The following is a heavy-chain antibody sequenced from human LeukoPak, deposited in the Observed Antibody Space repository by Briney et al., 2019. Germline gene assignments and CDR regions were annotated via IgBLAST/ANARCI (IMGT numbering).Heavy chain of an antibody. D-gene: IGHD2-2*02. Sequence: ASVKVSCKASGYTFTSYGISWVRQAPGQGLEWMGWISAYNGSTNYAQKLQGRVTMTTDTSTSTAYMELRSLRSDDTAVYYCARDSHSIVVVPAAIGYYYYYMDVWGKGTTVTVSS. CDR2: ISAYNGST. J-gene: IGHJ6*03. V-gene: IGHV1-18*01. CDR1: GYTFTSYG. CDR3: ARDSHSIVVVPAAIGYYYYYMDV.